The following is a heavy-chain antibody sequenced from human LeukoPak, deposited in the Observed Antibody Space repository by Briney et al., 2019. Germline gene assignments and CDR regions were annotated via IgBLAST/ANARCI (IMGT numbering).Heavy chain of an antibody. D-gene: IGHD5-12*01. CDR2: IYYSGST. V-gene: IGHV4-59*01. CDR1: GGSISSYY. Sequence: SETLSLTCTVSGGSISSYYWSWIRQPPGKGLEWIGYIYYSGSTNYNASLKSRVTISVDTSKNQFSLKLSSVTAADTAVYYCARARGYSGYEDFDYWGQGTLVTVSS. CDR3: ARARGYSGYEDFDY. J-gene: IGHJ4*02.